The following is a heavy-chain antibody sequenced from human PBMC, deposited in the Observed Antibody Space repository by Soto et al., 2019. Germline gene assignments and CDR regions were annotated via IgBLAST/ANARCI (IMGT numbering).Heavy chain of an antibody. Sequence: QVQLEESGGGVIQPGRSLRLSCAASGFTLRLHAMHWVRQAPGKGLEWVAQIWYDGSNKYYTDSVKGRFTVSRDDFKNTVFLQMDSLRAEDTAVYYCARDGQQLTPYALDVWGQGTTVIVSS. D-gene: IGHD6-13*01. CDR3: ARDGQQLTPYALDV. J-gene: IGHJ6*02. CDR1: GFTLRLHA. V-gene: IGHV3-33*08. CDR2: IWYDGSNK.